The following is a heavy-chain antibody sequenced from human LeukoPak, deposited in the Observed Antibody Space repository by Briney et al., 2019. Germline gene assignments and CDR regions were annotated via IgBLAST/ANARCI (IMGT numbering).Heavy chain of an antibody. D-gene: IGHD2-2*01. V-gene: IGHV4-39*07. Sequence: SETLSLTCTVSGGSISSSSYYWGWIRQPPGKGLEWIGSIYYSGSTYYNPSLKSRVTISVDTSKNQFSLKLSSVTAADTAVYYCARDQELLSSLTYYYYGMDVWGQGTTVTVSS. CDR1: GGSISSSSYY. CDR2: IYYSGST. CDR3: ARDQELLSSLTYYYYGMDV. J-gene: IGHJ6*02.